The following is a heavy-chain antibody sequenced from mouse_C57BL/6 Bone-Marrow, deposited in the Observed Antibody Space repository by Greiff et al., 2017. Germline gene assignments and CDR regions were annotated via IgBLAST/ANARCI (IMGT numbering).Heavy chain of an antibody. J-gene: IGHJ3*01. V-gene: IGHV2-9-1*01. D-gene: IGHD2-5*01. CDR1: GFSLTSYA. CDR2: IWNGGGT. Sequence: VMLVESGPGLVAPSQSLSITCTVSGFSLTSYAISWVRQPPGKGLEWLGVIWNGGGTNYTSAVKSRLSISKDNSKSQIFLKMNSLQTDDTARYYCARKGYSNWFAYWGQGTLVTVSA. CDR3: ARKGYSNWFAY.